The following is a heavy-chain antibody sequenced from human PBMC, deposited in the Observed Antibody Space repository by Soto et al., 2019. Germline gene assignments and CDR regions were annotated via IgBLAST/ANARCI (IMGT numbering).Heavy chain of an antibody. CDR2: IYPGDSDT. CDR3: ARREYYGSGSYRNLDYYYYGMDV. D-gene: IGHD3-10*01. Sequence: PGDSVKISFKGSGYIFTSFWIGWVRQMPGKCLEWLATIYPGDSDTRYSPSFQGQVTTSADNSISTAYLQWSILKTSDTAMYYCARREYYGSGSYRNLDYYYYGMDVWGQGNTVTVS. CDR1: GYIFTSFW. J-gene: IGHJ6*02. V-gene: IGHV5-51*01.